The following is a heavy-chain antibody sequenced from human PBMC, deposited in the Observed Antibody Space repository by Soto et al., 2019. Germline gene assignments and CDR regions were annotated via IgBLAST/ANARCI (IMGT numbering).Heavy chain of an antibody. CDR2: TASDGTNK. J-gene: IGHJ4*02. CDR3: ARKNPGRVSELPDY. V-gene: IGHV3-30*03. CDR1: GFTFSMYG. D-gene: IGHD3-10*01. Sequence: QVQLVESGGGVVQPGNSVRLSCAASGFTFSMYGMHWVRQAPGKGLEWVAVTASDGTNKFYGDSVKGRFTISRDNPRATLYLKMNSLRTDDTAVYYCARKNPGRVSELPDYWGQGTLVTVSS.